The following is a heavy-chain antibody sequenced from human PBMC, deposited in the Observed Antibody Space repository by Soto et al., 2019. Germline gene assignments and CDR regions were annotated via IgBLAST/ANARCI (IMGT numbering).Heavy chain of an antibody. CDR3: ARSGYYGSGSYWMNWFDP. V-gene: IGHV4-59*01. J-gene: IGHJ5*02. CDR2: IYYSGST. Sequence: SETLSLTCTVSGGSISSYYWSWIRQPPGKGLEWIGYIYYSGSTNYNPSLKSRVTISVDTSKNQFSLKLSSVTAADTAVYYCARSGYYGSGSYWMNWFDPWGQGTLVTVSS. CDR1: GGSISSYY. D-gene: IGHD3-10*01.